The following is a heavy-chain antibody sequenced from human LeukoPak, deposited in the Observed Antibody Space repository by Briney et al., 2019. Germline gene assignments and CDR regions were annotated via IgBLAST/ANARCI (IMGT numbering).Heavy chain of an antibody. CDR3: ARAQSSPRDSYNYYRRMRPYYFDY. Sequence: SETLSLTCAVYGGSFSGYYWSWIRQPPGKGLEWIGEINHSGSTNYNPSLKSRVTISVDTSKNQFSLKLSSVTAADTAVYYCARAQSSPRDSYNYYRRMRPYYFDYWGQGTLVTVSS. CDR1: GGSFSGYY. CDR2: INHSGST. V-gene: IGHV4-34*01. D-gene: IGHD5-24*01. J-gene: IGHJ4*02.